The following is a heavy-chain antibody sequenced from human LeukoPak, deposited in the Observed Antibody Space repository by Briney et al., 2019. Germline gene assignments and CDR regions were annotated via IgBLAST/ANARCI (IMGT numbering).Heavy chain of an antibody. D-gene: IGHD6-19*01. CDR1: GFTFSSYS. CDR2: ISSSSSYI. CDR3: ARENSIAVAGTDAFDI. Sequence: GGSLRLSCAASGFTFSSYSMNWVRQAPGKGLEWVSSISSSSSYIYYADSVKGRFTISRDNAKNSLYLQMNSLRAEDTAVYYCARENSIAVAGTDAFDIWGQGTMVTVSS. J-gene: IGHJ3*02. V-gene: IGHV3-21*01.